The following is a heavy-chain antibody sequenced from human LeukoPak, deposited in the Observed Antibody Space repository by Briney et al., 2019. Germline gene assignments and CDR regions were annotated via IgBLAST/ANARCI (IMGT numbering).Heavy chain of an antibody. J-gene: IGHJ4*02. V-gene: IGHV3-23*01. CDR3: VKSRQWLFPLDY. Sequence: GGSLRLSCAASGFTFSSYIMTWVRQAPGKGLEWVLTIINSDGTTYYADSVRGRFTISRDNYKNTLYLQMNSLRAEDTALYYCVKSRQWLFPLDYWGQGTLVTVSS. CDR2: IINSDGTT. D-gene: IGHD6-19*01. CDR1: GFTFSSYI.